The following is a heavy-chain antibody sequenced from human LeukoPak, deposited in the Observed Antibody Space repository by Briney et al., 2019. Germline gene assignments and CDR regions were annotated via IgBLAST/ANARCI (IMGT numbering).Heavy chain of an antibody. D-gene: IGHD4-17*01. Sequence: PSETLSLTCTVSGGSISSYYWSWIRQPPGKGLEWIGYIYYSGSTNYNPSLRSRVTMSVDTSKNQFSLNLSSMTAADTAVYYCARGPTTVTRAFDYWGQGTLVTVSS. CDR1: GGSISSYY. CDR2: IYYSGST. V-gene: IGHV4-59*12. J-gene: IGHJ4*02. CDR3: ARGPTTVTRAFDY.